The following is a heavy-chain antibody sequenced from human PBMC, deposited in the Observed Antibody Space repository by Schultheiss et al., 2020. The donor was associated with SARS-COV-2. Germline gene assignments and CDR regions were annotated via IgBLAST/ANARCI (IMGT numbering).Heavy chain of an antibody. V-gene: IGHV3-48*01. CDR1: GFTFSSYS. CDR3: ARDGVIVAFDY. D-gene: IGHD3-22*01. J-gene: IGHJ4*02. Sequence: GESLKISFAASGFTFSSYSMNWVRQAPGKGLEWVSYISSSSSTIYYADSVKGRFTISRDNAKNSLYLQMNSLRAEDTAVYYCARDGVIVAFDYWGQGTLVTVSS. CDR2: ISSSSSTI.